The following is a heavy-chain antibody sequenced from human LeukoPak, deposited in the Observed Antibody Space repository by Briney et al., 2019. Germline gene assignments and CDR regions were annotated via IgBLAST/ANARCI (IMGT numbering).Heavy chain of an antibody. D-gene: IGHD6-13*01. CDR2: ISGSGGST. CDR3: AKGGPKRGHGQQLVLRQVQTPVDY. V-gene: IGHV3-23*01. J-gene: IGHJ4*02. Sequence: QSGGSLRLSCVASGFTFSSYAMSWVRQAPGKGLEWVSAISGSGGSTYYADSVKGRFTISRDNSKNTLYLQMNSLRAEDTAVYYCAKGGPKRGHGQQLVLRQVQTPVDYWGQGTLVTVSS. CDR1: GFTFSSYA.